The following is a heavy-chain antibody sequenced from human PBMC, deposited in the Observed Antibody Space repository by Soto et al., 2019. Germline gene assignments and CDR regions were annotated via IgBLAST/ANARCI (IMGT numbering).Heavy chain of an antibody. J-gene: IGHJ6*02. CDR2: IWYDGSNK. V-gene: IGHV3-33*01. CDR1: GFTFSSYG. Sequence: PGGSLRLSCAASGFTFSSYGMHWVRQAPGKGLEWVAVIWYDGSNKYYADSVKGRFTISRDNSKNTLYLQMNSLRAEDTAVYYCARDLPAAMPDDYYYGMDLWGQVTTVTVSS. CDR3: ARDLPAAMPDDYYYGMDL. D-gene: IGHD2-2*01.